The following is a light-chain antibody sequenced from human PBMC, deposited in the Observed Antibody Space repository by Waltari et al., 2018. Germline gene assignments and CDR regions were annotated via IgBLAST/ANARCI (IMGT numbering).Light chain of an antibody. CDR2: AAS. J-gene: IGKJ2*01. Sequence: DIRMTQSPSSLSASVGDRVTIPCRASQNINNYLNWYQQKPGKAHKLLIYAASTLQRGVPSRFSGSGSGTDFTLTISSLQPEDFATYYCQQISSSPWYTFGQGTKLEI. CDR3: QQISSSPWYT. V-gene: IGKV1-39*01. CDR1: QNINNY.